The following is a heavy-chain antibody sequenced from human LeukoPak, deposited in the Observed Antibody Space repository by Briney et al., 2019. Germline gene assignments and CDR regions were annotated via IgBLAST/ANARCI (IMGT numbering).Heavy chain of an antibody. CDR1: GFTFSSYE. J-gene: IGHJ4*02. Sequence: GGSLRLSCVASGFTFSSYEMSWIRQAPGKGLEWISYITDDGETTYYGDSVRGRFVISRDNAKNSLYLQLNSPGVQDTAVYYCVRKGNFDTWGQGTLVTVSS. CDR2: ITDDGETT. CDR3: VRKGNFDT. V-gene: IGHV3-48*03.